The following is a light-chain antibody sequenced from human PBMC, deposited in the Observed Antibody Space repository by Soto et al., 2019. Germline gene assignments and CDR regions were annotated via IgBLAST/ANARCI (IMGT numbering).Light chain of an antibody. J-gene: IGKJ2*01. CDR1: QSISSW. V-gene: IGKV1-5*03. Sequence: DIQMTQSPSTLSASVGDRVTITCRASQSISSWLAWYQQKPGKAPKLLIYKASSLESGVPSRFSGSGSGTEFTLTISSLQPDDFATYYCQQYNRYYTFGQGTKLEI. CDR2: KAS. CDR3: QQYNRYYT.